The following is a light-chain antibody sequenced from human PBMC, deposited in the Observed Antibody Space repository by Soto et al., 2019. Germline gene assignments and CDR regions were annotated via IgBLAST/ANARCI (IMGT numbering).Light chain of an antibody. CDR2: DAS. CDR3: QQYNNYSGT. V-gene: IGKV1-5*01. J-gene: IGKJ1*01. Sequence: DIQMTQSPSTLSASIGDRVTITCRASQSINTWLAWSQQKPGKAPKLLIYDASSLENGVPSSFSGSGSGTEFTLTISSLQPDDFATYYCQQYNNYSGTFGQGTKVEIK. CDR1: QSINTW.